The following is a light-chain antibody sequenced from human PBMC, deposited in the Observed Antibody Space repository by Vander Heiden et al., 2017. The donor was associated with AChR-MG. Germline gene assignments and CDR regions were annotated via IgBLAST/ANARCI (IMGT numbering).Light chain of an antibody. Sequence: DIVMTQSPDSLAVSLGERATINCKSSQSVLYSSNNNNYLAWYQQKPGQPPKLLIYWASTRESGVPDRFSGSGSGTDFTLTISSLQAEDVAVYYCQQSYSTPLTFGGGTKVEIK. CDR1: QSVLYSSNNNNY. V-gene: IGKV4-1*01. J-gene: IGKJ4*01. CDR2: WAS. CDR3: QQSYSTPLT.